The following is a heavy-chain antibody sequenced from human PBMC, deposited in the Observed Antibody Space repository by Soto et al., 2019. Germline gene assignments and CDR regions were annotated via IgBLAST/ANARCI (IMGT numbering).Heavy chain of an antibody. J-gene: IGHJ4*02. CDR2: IIPIFGTA. CDR1: GGTFSSYA. Sequence: SVKVSCPASGGTFSSYAISWVRQAPGQGLEWMGGIIPIFGTANYAQKFQGRVTITADKSTSTAYMELSSLRSEDTAVYYCARLQKLVPSVFYDCGQGTLFTVSS. D-gene: IGHD6-6*01. CDR3: ARLQKLVPSVFYD. V-gene: IGHV1-69*06.